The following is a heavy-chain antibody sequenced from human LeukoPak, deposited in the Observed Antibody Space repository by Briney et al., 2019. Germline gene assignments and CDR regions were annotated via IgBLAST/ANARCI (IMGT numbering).Heavy chain of an antibody. Sequence: SETLSLTCTVPGGSISSSSYYWGWIRQPPGKGLEWIGSIYYSGSTYYNPSLKSRVTISVDTSKNQFSLKLSSVTAADTAVFYCARLRGSYGGDAFDIWGQGTMVTVSS. CDR3: ARLRGSYGGDAFDI. D-gene: IGHD1-26*01. CDR2: IYYSGST. J-gene: IGHJ3*02. CDR1: GGSISSSSYY. V-gene: IGHV4-39*01.